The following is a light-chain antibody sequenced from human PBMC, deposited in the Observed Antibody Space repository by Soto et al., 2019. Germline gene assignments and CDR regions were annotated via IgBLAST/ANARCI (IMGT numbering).Light chain of an antibody. Sequence: ERVMPQSPATLSVSPGERVTLSCRASQSVSNNLAWYQQKPGQAPRLLIYGASTRATGIPARFSGSGSGTEFTLTITSLQSEDFAVYYCQQYNNWPRTFGQGTKVDIK. V-gene: IGKV3-15*01. J-gene: IGKJ1*01. CDR3: QQYNNWPRT. CDR1: QSVSNN. CDR2: GAS.